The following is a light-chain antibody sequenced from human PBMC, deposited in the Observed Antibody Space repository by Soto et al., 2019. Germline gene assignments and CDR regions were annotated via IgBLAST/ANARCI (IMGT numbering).Light chain of an antibody. CDR2: DVN. CDR1: SSNIGASNY. CDR3: YSWNSNSDTHYV. Sequence: QSVLTQPASVTGSPGQSITISCTGTSSNIGASNYVSWYQQHPDQAPKLMISDVNNRPSGISDRFSGSKSGNTASLTISGLQAEDEVDYYCYSWNSNSDTHYVFGTGTKLTVL. J-gene: IGLJ1*01. V-gene: IGLV2-14*03.